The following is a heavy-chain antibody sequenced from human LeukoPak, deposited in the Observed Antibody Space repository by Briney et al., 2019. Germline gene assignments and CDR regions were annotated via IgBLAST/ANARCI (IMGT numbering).Heavy chain of an antibody. CDR2: ISTYNQNT. Sequence: GASVKVSCKASGYIFSNYGITWVRHVPGQGLEWMGWISTYNQNTNYAQKFHDRVTMTTDTSTSTAYMELRGLRPDDTAVYFCARDYYDSSGRLDYWGQGTLVIVSS. CDR3: ARDYYDSSGRLDY. J-gene: IGHJ4*02. CDR1: GYIFSNYG. V-gene: IGHV1-18*01. D-gene: IGHD3-22*01.